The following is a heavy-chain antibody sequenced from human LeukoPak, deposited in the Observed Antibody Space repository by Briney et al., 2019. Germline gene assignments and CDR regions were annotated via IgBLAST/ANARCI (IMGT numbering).Heavy chain of an antibody. CDR1: GLTFSGYD. CDR2: MSYGGQNE. J-gene: IGHJ4*01. D-gene: IGHD1-14*01. CDR3: VSPVFINY. Sequence: PGGSLRLSCAASGLTFSGYDMHWVRQAPGKGPEWVAVMSYGGQNERYADSVKGRFTVSRDNPKNALYLQMTSLRPEDSAVYYCVSPVFINYWGQGTLVTVSS. V-gene: IGHV3-30*03.